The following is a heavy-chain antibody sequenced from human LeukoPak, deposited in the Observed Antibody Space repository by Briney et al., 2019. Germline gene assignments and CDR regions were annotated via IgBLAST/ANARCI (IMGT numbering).Heavy chain of an antibody. J-gene: IGHJ6*03. CDR1: GYTFTSYD. CDR3: ASRIVVPEEVYMDV. D-gene: IGHD2-2*01. V-gene: IGHV1-8*03. CDR2: MNPNSGNT. Sequence: ASVKVSCKASGYTFTSYDISWVRQATGQGLEWMGWMNPNSGNTGYAQKFQGRVTITRNTSISTAYMELSSLRSEDTAVYYCASRIVVPEEVYMDVWGKGTTVTVSS.